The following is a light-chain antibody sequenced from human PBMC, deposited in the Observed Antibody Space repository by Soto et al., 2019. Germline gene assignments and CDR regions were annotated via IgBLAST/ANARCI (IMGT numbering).Light chain of an antibody. V-gene: IGKV4-1*01. CDR3: QQYYSTSQT. CDR1: QSVLYSSNNKNY. CDR2: WAS. Sequence: DIVMTQSPDSLAVSLGERATINCKSSQSVLYSSNNKNYLAWYQQKPGQPPKLLIYWASTRESGVPDRFSGSGSGTDFTLTISSLPAEDVQVYYCQQYYSTSQTFGQGTKVEIK. J-gene: IGKJ1*01.